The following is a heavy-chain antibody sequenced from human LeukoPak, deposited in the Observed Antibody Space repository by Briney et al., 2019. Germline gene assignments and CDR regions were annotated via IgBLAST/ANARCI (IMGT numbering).Heavy chain of an antibody. D-gene: IGHD1-26*01. CDR1: GFTFSSYW. Sequence: SGGSLRLSCAASGFTFSSYWMSWVRQAPGKGLNWVANIKQDGSEKYYVDSVKGRFTISRDNAKNSLYLQMNSLRAEDTAVYYCARAPRGVMGAIDYWGQGTLVTVSS. V-gene: IGHV3-7*01. CDR2: IKQDGSEK. CDR3: ARAPRGVMGAIDY. J-gene: IGHJ4*02.